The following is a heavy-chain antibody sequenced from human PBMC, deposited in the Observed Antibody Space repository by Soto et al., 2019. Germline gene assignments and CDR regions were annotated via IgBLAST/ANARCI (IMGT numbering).Heavy chain of an antibody. CDR2: ISGSGGST. D-gene: IGHD6-13*01. Sequence: PGGSLRLSCAASGFTFSSYAMSWVRQAPGKGLEWVSAISGSGGSTYYADSVKGRFTISRDNSKNTLYLQMNSLRAEDTAVYYCANFRGAADKLARTSGYLGQGTLVTVSS. CDR3: ANFRGAADKLARTSGY. V-gene: IGHV3-23*01. CDR1: GFTFSSYA. J-gene: IGHJ4*02.